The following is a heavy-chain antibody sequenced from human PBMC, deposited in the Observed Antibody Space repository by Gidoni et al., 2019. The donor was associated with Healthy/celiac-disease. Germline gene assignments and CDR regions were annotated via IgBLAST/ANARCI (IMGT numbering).Heavy chain of an antibody. V-gene: IGHV4-4*02. CDR1: GGSISSSNW. J-gene: IGHJ4*02. D-gene: IGHD3-10*01. CDR3: ARFGMVRGVPIGATLSYYFDY. CDR2: IYHSGST. Sequence: QVPLQESGPGLVQPSGTLSPTCAVPGGSISSSNWWSWVRQPPGTGLEWIGEIYHSGSTNYNPSLKSRVTISVDQSKNQFSLKLSSVTAADTAVYYCARFGMVRGVPIGATLSYYFDYWGQGTLVTVSS.